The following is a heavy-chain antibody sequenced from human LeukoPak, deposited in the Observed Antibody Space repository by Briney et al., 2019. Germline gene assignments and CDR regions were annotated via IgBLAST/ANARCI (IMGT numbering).Heavy chain of an antibody. Sequence: GGSLRLSCAASGFTFDDYTMHWVRHPLGKGLEWVSLISWDGGSTYYADSVKGRFTISRDNSKNSLSLEMNSLRTEDTALYYCAKDGKNHFDYWGQGTLVTVSS. D-gene: IGHD1-14*01. CDR3: AKDGKNHFDY. V-gene: IGHV3-43*01. J-gene: IGHJ4*02. CDR2: ISWDGGST. CDR1: GFTFDDYT.